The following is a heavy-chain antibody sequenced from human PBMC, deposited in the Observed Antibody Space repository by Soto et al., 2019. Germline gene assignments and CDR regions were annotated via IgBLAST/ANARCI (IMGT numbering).Heavy chain of an antibody. J-gene: IGHJ3*02. CDR1: GCTFSSYA. Sequence: GASVKVSCKASGCTFSSYAISWVRQAPGQGLEWMGGIIPIFGTANYAQKFQGRVTITADESTSTAYMELSSLRSEDTAVYYCAMHYDILTGYWPSDAFDIWGQGTMVTVSS. V-gene: IGHV1-69*13. CDR2: IIPIFGTA. D-gene: IGHD3-9*01. CDR3: AMHYDILTGYWPSDAFDI.